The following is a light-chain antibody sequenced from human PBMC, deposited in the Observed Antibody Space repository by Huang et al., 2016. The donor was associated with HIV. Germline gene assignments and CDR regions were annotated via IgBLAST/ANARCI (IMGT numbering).Light chain of an antibody. CDR1: QSVSASN. CDR2: GAA. CDR3: QHYGTLFT. V-gene: IGKV3-20*01. J-gene: IGKJ2*01. Sequence: EIILTQSPATLSLSPGERATLSCRASQSVSASNLAWYQQKLGQAPRLLIYGAATRATGIADRFSASGSGTDFTLTISRLEPEDFAVYYCQHYGTLFTFGQGTEVEIK.